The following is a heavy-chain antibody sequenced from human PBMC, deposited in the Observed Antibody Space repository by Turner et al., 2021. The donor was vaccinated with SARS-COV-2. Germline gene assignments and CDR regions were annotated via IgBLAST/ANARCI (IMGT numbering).Heavy chain of an antibody. CDR1: GFSLSTSGVG. V-gene: IGHV2-5*02. D-gene: IGHD2-15*01. J-gene: IGHJ4*02. CDR3: EHKVVVAIFDY. CDR2: IYWDDDK. Sequence: QFTLKESGPTLLTPTQSLLLTCTFSGFSLSTSGVGVGWIRQPPGKALEWLALIYWDDDKRYSPSLKSRLTINKDTSKNQVVLTMTNMDPVDTATYYCEHKVVVAIFDYWGQGTLVTVSS.